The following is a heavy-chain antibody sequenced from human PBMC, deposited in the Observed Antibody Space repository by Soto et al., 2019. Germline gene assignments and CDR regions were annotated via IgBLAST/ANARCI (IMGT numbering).Heavy chain of an antibody. V-gene: IGHV3-48*02. CDR2: ISSTSTTM. CDR1: GFSFSPYG. J-gene: IGHJ6*02. Sequence: GGSLRLSCEASGFSFSPYGMNWVRQAPGRGLEWISYISSTSTTMYYSDSVKGRCAISRDDARSSLSLEMNYLRDDDMAVYYCATDWSAIAYGLDVWGQGTTVTVSS. D-gene: IGHD3-3*01. CDR3: ATDWSAIAYGLDV.